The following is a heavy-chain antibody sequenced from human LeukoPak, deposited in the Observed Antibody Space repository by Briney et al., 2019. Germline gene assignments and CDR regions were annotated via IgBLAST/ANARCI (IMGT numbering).Heavy chain of an antibody. J-gene: IGHJ4*02. CDR3: ARQDYYDSSGYSIGC. CDR2: IYYSGST. V-gene: IGHV4-39*01. Sequence: SETLSLTCTVSGGSISSSSYYWGWIRQPPGKGLEGIGSIYYSGSTYYNPSLKSRVTISVDTSKNQFSLKLSSVTAADTAVYYCARQDYYDSSGYSIGCWGQGTLVTVSS. CDR1: GGSISSSSYY. D-gene: IGHD3-22*01.